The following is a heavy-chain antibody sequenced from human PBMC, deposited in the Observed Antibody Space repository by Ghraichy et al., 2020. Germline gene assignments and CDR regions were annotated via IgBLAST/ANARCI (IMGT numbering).Heavy chain of an antibody. CDR2: IYYKGNT. CDR3: ARLGAPGAKILGVDY. D-gene: IGHD1-26*01. Sequence: SETLSLTCTVSGGSISGYYWSWIRQPPGKGLDYIGYIYYKGNTNYNPSLKDRVTISVDTSKNQFSLKLTSVTPADTAVYYCARLGAPGAKILGVDYWGQGTLVTVSS. V-gene: IGHV4-59*01. CDR1: GGSISGYY. J-gene: IGHJ4*02.